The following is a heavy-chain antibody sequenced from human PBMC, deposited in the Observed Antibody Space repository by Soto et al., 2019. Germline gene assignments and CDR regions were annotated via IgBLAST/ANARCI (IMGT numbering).Heavy chain of an antibody. CDR3: AIIQDYGDLIDY. Sequence: QVQLVESGGGVVQPGRSLRLSCAASGFTFSSYGMHWVRQAPGKGLEWVAVISYDGSNKYYADSVKGRFTISRDNSKNTLYLQMNSLRAEDTAVYYCAIIQDYGDLIDYWGQGTLVTVSS. V-gene: IGHV3-30*03. J-gene: IGHJ4*02. CDR1: GFTFSSYG. D-gene: IGHD4-17*01. CDR2: ISYDGSNK.